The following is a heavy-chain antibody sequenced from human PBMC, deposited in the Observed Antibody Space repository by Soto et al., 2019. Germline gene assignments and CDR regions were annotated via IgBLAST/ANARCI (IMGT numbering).Heavy chain of an antibody. CDR2: IYYSGST. CDR1: VGSISSSSYF. Sequence: QQQLQESGPGLVKPSETLSLTCTVSVGSISSSSYFWAWIRQPPGKGLEWIGSIYYSGSTYYNPSLKSRITISADTSKNQLSLKLSSVTAAHTAVYYCARRISSGYSPNWFDPWGQGTLVTVSS. V-gene: IGHV4-39*01. CDR3: ARRISSGYSPNWFDP. J-gene: IGHJ5*02. D-gene: IGHD6-19*01.